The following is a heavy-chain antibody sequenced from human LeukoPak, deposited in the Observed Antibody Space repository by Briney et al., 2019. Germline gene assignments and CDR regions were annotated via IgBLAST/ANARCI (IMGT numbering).Heavy chain of an antibody. V-gene: IGHV3-7*01. CDR3: ASSFYCSGGSCYWFDP. J-gene: IGHJ5*02. Sequence: WGSLRLSCAASGFTFSSFWMSWVRQPPGKGPERVANIKQDGSGKYYVDSVKGRFTISRDNAKNSLYLQMNSLRVEDTAVYYCASSFYCSGGSCYWFDPWGQGTLVTVSS. D-gene: IGHD2-15*01. CDR1: GFTFSSFW. CDR2: IKQDGSGK.